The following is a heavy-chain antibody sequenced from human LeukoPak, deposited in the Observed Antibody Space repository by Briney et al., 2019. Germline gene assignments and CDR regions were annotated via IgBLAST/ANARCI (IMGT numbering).Heavy chain of an antibody. D-gene: IGHD2-21*02. J-gene: IGHJ6*02. Sequence: SVKVSCKASGGAFRSYVMNWLRQAPGQGLEWMGGITPTFGKANYAQKFQGRVTITADEFTKTIYLELSSLRSDDSAVYYCARMRRGSDGMAVTVNPWEPRSWHYGMDVWGQGTTVTVSS. CDR3: ARMRRGSDGMAVTVNPWEPRSWHYGMDV. V-gene: IGHV1-69*13. CDR1: GGAFRSYV. CDR2: ITPTFGKA.